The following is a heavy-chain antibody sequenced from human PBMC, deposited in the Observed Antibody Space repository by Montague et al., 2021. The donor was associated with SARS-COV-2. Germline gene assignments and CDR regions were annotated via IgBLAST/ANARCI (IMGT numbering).Heavy chain of an antibody. Sequence: SVTLSLTCTVSGGSISSYYWSWIRQPPGKLLEWFGYNYYSGSTNYNPSLKSRVTISVDTSKNQFSLKLSSVTAADTAVYYCARHTGDTIFGVVSYPGGFAYWGQGTLVTVS. CDR1: GGSISSYY. J-gene: IGHJ4*02. D-gene: IGHD3-3*01. CDR3: ARHTGDTIFGVVSYPGGFAY. CDR2: NYYSGST. V-gene: IGHV4-59*08.